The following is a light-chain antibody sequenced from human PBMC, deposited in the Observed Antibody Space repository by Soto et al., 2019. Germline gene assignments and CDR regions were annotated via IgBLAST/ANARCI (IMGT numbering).Light chain of an antibody. CDR3: QQRSNWPPIT. V-gene: IGKV3-11*01. CDR2: DAS. CDR1: QSISNF. J-gene: IGKJ5*01. Sequence: VLTQSPATLSLSPGERATLSCRASQSISNFLAWYQQKPGQAPRLLIYDASNRATGIPARFSGSGSGTDFTLTISSLEPEDFAVYYCQQRSNWPPITFGQGTLLEIK.